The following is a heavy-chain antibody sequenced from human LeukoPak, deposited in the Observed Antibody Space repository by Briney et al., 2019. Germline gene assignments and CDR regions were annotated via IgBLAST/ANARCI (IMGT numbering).Heavy chain of an antibody. CDR2: INPNSGGT. J-gene: IGHJ4*02. D-gene: IGHD2-15*01. Sequence: ASVKVSCKASGYTFTGYYMHWVRQAPGQGLEWMGRINPNSGGTNYAQKFQGRVTMTRDTSISTAYMELSRLRSDDTAVYYCAIPGDCSGGSCWFSFDYWGQGTLITVSS. V-gene: IGHV1-2*06. CDR1: GYTFTGYY. CDR3: AIPGDCSGGSCWFSFDY.